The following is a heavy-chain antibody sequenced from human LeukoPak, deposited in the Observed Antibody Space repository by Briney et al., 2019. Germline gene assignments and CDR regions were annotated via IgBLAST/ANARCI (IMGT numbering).Heavy chain of an antibody. CDR1: GYTFTKYA. CDR3: ARDNSVGDTAWWFDP. CDR2: INPSGSST. D-gene: IGHD1-26*01. Sequence: ASVKVSCKAYGYTFTKYAMNWVRQAPGQGLEWMGLINPSGSSTSYAQKFQGRLSLTRDMSTSTDYMELSSLRSEDTAVYYCARDNSVGDTAWWFDPWGQGTLVTVSS. V-gene: IGHV1-46*01. J-gene: IGHJ5*02.